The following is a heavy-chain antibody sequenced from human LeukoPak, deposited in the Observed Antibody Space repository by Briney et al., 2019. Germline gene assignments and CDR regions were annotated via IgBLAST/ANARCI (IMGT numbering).Heavy chain of an antibody. Sequence: SQTLSLTCAISGDSVSSNSAAWNWIRQSPSRGLEWLGRTYYRSRWYTDYAVSVKSRINISPDTSRNQFSLKLDSVTPEDTAVYYCARLDANFADFWGRGTLVTVSS. CDR2: TYYRSRWYT. J-gene: IGHJ4*02. CDR1: GDSVSSNSAA. V-gene: IGHV6-1*01. CDR3: ARLDANFADF. D-gene: IGHD1-7*01.